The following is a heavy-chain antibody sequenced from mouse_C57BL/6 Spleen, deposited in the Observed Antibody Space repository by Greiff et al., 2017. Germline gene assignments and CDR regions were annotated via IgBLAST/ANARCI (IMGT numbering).Heavy chain of an antibody. CDR1: GYTFTSYW. J-gene: IGHJ4*01. Sequence: QVQLQQSGAELVMPGASVKLSCKASGYTFTSYWMHWVKQRPGQGLEWIGEIDPSDSYTYYNQKFKGKSTLSVDNSSSTAYMQLSSLTSEDSAVFYCARPIYYYGSRRDYYALDYWGQGTTVTVSS. CDR2: IDPSDSYT. CDR3: ARPIYYYGSRRDYYALDY. D-gene: IGHD1-1*01. V-gene: IGHV1-69*01.